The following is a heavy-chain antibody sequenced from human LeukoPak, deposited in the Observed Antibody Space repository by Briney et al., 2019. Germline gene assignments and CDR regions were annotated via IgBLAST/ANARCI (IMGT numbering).Heavy chain of an antibody. CDR2: ISGSGGST. Sequence: PGGSLRLSCAASGFTFSSYAMSWVRQAPGKGLEWVSAISGSGGSTYYADSVKGRFTISRDNSKNTLYLQMSSLRSEDTAVYYCARDQEYSSSAGDYWGQGILVTVSS. J-gene: IGHJ4*02. CDR3: ARDQEYSSSAGDY. CDR1: GFTFSSYA. V-gene: IGHV3-23*01. D-gene: IGHD6-6*01.